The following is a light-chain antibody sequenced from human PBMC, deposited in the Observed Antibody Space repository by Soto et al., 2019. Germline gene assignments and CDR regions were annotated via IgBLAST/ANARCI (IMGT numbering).Light chain of an antibody. V-gene: IGLV2-23*02. CDR2: EVS. CDR1: SSDVGSYNL. Sequence: QSALTQPASVSGSPGQSITISCTGTSSDVGSYNLVSWYQQHPGKAPKLMIYEVSKRPSGVSNRFSGSKSGNTASLTISGLQAEDEADYYCCSYAGSSTYVFGIG. J-gene: IGLJ1*01. CDR3: CSYAGSSTYV.